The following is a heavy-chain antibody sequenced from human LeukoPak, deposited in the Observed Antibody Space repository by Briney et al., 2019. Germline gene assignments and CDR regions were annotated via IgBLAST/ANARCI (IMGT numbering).Heavy chain of an antibody. CDR3: ACQSFYYGMDV. J-gene: IGHJ6*02. V-gene: IGHV1-69*04. CDR2: IIPILGIA. Sequence: GSSVKVSCKASGGTFSSYAISWVRQAPGQGLEWMGRIIPILGIANYAQKFQGRVTITADKSTSTAYMELSSLRSEDTAVYYCACQSFYYGMDVWGQGTTVTVSS. D-gene: IGHD1-26*01. CDR1: GGTFSSYA.